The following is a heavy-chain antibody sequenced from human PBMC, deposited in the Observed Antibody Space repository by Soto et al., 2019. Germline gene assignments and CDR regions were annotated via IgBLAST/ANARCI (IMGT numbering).Heavy chain of an antibody. CDR3: AYGYSSTHYTFDV. V-gene: IGHV3-23*01. Sequence: PGGSLRFSCAASGFTFSSYAMSWVRQAPGKGLEWVSAISGSGGSTYYADSVKGRFTISRDNSKNTLYLQMNSLRPEDTAVYSCAYGYSSTHYTFDVWGQGTMVTVSS. J-gene: IGHJ3*01. D-gene: IGHD6-13*01. CDR1: GFTFSSYA. CDR2: ISGSGGST.